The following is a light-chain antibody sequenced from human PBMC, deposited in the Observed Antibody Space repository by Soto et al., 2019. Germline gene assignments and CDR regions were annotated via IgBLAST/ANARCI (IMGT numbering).Light chain of an antibody. J-gene: IGKJ4*01. Sequence: DIPMTQSPSSLSASVGDRVTITCRASQSISNYLNWYQQKPGKAPKLMIYATSSMQSGVPSRFSGSGSETDFTLTISSQQPEDFATYYCQQSYNTLALTFGGGTKVEI. V-gene: IGKV1-39*01. CDR2: ATS. CDR1: QSISNY. CDR3: QQSYNTLALT.